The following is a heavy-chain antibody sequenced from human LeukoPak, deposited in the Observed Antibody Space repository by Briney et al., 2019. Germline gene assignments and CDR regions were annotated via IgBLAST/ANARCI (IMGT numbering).Heavy chain of an antibody. CDR1: GFTFSSYA. CDR2: ISAGGGST. D-gene: IGHD1-1*01. V-gene: IGHV3-23*01. Sequence: GGSLRLSCAASGFTFSSYAMSWVRQAPGKGLEWVSAISAGGGSTYYVDSVKGRFTISRDNSKNTLFLQMNSLRAEDTAVYYCAKDFHQLPFIYFDYWGQGTLVTVSS. J-gene: IGHJ4*02. CDR3: AKDFHQLPFIYFDY.